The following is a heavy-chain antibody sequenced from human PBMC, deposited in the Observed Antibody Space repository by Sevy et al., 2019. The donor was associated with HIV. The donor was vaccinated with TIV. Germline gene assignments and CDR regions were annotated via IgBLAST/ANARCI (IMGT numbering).Heavy chain of an antibody. D-gene: IGHD5-18*01. CDR2: ISSNGGST. CDR3: AREGVGGYSYSLDY. J-gene: IGHJ4*02. V-gene: IGHV3-64*02. CDR1: VFSFSSYA. Sequence: GGSLRLSCAASVFSFSSYALHWVRQAPGKGLEYVSAISSNGGSTYYADSVKGRFTISRDNSKNTLYLQMGSLRAEDMTVYYCAREGVGGYSYSLDYWGQGTLVTVSS.